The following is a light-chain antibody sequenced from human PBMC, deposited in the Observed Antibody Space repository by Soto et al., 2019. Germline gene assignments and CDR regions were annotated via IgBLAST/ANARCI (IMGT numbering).Light chain of an antibody. CDR2: EVS. V-gene: IGLV2-18*02. J-gene: IGLJ1*01. CDR3: TSFTSSYTYV. CDR1: SSDIGGSNR. Sequence: QSALTQPPSVSGSPGQSVTISCTGTSSDIGGSNRVSWYQQPPGTAPKLVIYEVSDRPSGVPDRFSGSKSGNTAPLTISGLQAEDEADYYCTSFTSSYTYVFGTGTKVTVL.